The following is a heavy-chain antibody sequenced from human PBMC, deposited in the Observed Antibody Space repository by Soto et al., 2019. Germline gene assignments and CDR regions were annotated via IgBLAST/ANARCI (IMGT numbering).Heavy chain of an antibody. CDR3: AKNYGSGSYLDAFDI. Sequence: QVQLVQSGAEVKKPGASVKVSCKASGYTFTSYGISWVRQAPVQGLEWMGWISAYNGNTNYAQKLKGRVTMTTDKSTSTAYMELRSLRSDDTAVYYCAKNYGSGSYLDAFDIWGQGTMVTVSS. CDR2: ISAYNGNT. V-gene: IGHV1-18*01. CDR1: GYTFTSYG. J-gene: IGHJ3*02. D-gene: IGHD3-10*01.